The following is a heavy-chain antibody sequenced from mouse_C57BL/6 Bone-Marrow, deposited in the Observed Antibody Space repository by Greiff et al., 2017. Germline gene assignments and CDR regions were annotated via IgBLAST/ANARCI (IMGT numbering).Heavy chain of an antibody. J-gene: IGHJ1*03. Sequence: EVKLVESGGGLVQPGGSMKLSCVASGFTFSNYWMNWVRQSPEKGLEWVAQIRLKSDNYATHYAESVKGRFTISRDDSKSSVYLQMNNLRASDTGIEYCTVGSSYVGYFDVWGTGTTLTVSS. CDR1: GFTFSNYW. V-gene: IGHV6-3*01. CDR2: IRLKSDNYAT. D-gene: IGHD1-1*01. CDR3: TVGSSYVGYFDV.